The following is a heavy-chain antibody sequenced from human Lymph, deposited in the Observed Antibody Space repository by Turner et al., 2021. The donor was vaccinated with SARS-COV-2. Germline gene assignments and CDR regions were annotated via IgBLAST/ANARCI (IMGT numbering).Heavy chain of an antibody. CDR1: GYTFPAYY. J-gene: IGHJ6*02. CDR3: AREGVTVSGYYYGMDV. V-gene: IGHV1-2*02. D-gene: IGHD4-17*01. CDR2: INPSSGGT. Sequence: QVQLVQSGAEVKKPGASVKVSCKASGYTFPAYYMHWVRQAPGPGREWMGWINPSSGGTNYEQKFQGRVTMTRDTSISTAYMELSRLTSDDTAVYYCAREGVTVSGYYYGMDVWGQGTTVTVSS.